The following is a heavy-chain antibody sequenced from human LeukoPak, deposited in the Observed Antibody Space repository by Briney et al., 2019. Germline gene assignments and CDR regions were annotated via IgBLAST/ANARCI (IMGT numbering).Heavy chain of an antibody. V-gene: IGHV3-23*01. CDR1: GFTFSSYA. Sequence: GGSLRLSCAASGFTFSSYAMSWVRQAPGKGLEWVPAISGSGGSTYYADSVKGRFTISRDNSKNTLYLQMNSLRAEDTAVYYCAKDLLEGSGTYYFDYWGQGTLVTVSS. J-gene: IGHJ4*02. CDR3: AKDLLEGSGTYYFDY. CDR2: ISGSGGST. D-gene: IGHD3-10*01.